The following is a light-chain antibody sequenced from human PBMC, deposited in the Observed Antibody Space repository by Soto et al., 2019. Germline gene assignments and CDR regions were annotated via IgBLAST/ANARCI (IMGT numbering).Light chain of an antibody. CDR1: QGIFSY. CDR2: GAS. J-gene: IGKJ5*01. V-gene: IGKV1-9*01. Sequence: DIHLSQSPSFLSASVGDSVTITCRASQGIFSYLAWYQQKPGKAPELLIYGASTLQSGVPSRFSGRGSGKEFPLTISNLQAEDVATYFCQQLNNYPPTFGQGTRLEIK. CDR3: QQLNNYPPT.